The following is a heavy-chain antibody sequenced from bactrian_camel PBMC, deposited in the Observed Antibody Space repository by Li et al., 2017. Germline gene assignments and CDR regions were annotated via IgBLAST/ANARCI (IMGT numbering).Heavy chain of an antibody. D-gene: IGHD7*01. V-gene: IGHV3S59*01. CDR2: IIFGSGQT. CDR1: GYSGTAYC. J-gene: IGHJ6*01. CDR3: AASPACTLRPLYARFYGS. Sequence: VQLVESGGGSVGAGGPLRLSCAASGYSGTAYCMGWFRQAPGKNREGVASIIFGSGQTFYADSVQGRFTIAADNAKNTLSLQMNSLKPEDTAMYYCAASPACTLRPLYARFYGSWGQGTQVTVS.